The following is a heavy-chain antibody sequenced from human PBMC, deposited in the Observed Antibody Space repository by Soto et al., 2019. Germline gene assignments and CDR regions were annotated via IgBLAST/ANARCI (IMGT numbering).Heavy chain of an antibody. V-gene: IGHV3-23*01. CDR2: ISGSGGST. CDR1: GFTFSSYA. J-gene: IGHJ4*02. Sequence: GGSLRLPCAASGFTFSSYAMSWVRQAPGKGLEWVSAISGSGGSTYYADSVKGRFTISRDNSKNTLYLQMNSLRAEDTAVYYCALAGVAGPFDYWGQGTLVTVSS. CDR3: ALAGVAGPFDY. D-gene: IGHD6-19*01.